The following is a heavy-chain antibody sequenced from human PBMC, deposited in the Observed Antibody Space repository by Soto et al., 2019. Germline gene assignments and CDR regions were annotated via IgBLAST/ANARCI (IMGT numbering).Heavy chain of an antibody. CDR3: ARISGDGPE. CDR2: IDPKSGGT. Sequence: QLVQSGAEVKKPGASVKVSCKTSGPTFIAYYIHWVRQAPGQGLEWMGWIDPKSGGTTYEQKFLGRVTMTRDTFINTAYMELNTLTSGDTALYYWARISGDGPEWGQGTLITVSS. J-gene: IGHJ4*02. D-gene: IGHD3-10*01. V-gene: IGHV1-2*02. CDR1: GPTFIAYY.